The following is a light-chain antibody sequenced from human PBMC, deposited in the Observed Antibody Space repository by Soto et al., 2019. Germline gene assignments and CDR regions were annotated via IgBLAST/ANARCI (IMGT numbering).Light chain of an antibody. CDR2: DVS. V-gene: IGLV2-14*03. CDR3: SSYTSRRSVI. CDR1: SSDVGGYNY. J-gene: IGLJ2*01. Sequence: QSALTQPASVSGSPGQSITISCTGTSSDVGGYNYVSWYQQHPGKAPKLMIYDVSNRPSGVSNHFSGSKSGNTASLTISGVQAEDEADYYCSSYTSRRSVIFGGGTQLTVL.